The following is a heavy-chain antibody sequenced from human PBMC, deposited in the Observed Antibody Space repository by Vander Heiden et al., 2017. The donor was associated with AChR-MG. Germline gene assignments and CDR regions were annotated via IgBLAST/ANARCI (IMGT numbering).Heavy chain of an antibody. D-gene: IGHD2-8*01. CDR1: AGSITSSNS. J-gene: IGHJ5*02. CDR2: IYHSGST. CDR3: ARLVNGVWGSRNKWFDP. Sequence: QVQLQESGPGLVKPSATLSFTCAVSAGSITSSNSWSWVRQPPGKGVEWNGEIYHSGSTNYNPSLKSRVTKSVDKSKNQFSLKLGSVTAADTAVYYCARLVNGVWGSRNKWFDPWGQGTLVNVSS. V-gene: IGHV4-4*02.